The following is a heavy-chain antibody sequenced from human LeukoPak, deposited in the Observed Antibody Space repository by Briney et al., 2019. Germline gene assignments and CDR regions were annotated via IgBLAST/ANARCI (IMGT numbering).Heavy chain of an antibody. CDR1: GYTFTSYD. CDR3: ARGGRGYSYGKVGY. V-gene: IGHV1-8*03. D-gene: IGHD5-18*01. CDR2: MNPNSGNT. Sequence: ASVTVSCKASGYTFTSYDINWVRQAPGQGLEWMGWMNPNSGNTDYAQKFQGRVTITRNTSISTAYMELSSLRSEDTAVYYCARGGRGYSYGKVGYWGQGTLVTVSS. J-gene: IGHJ4*02.